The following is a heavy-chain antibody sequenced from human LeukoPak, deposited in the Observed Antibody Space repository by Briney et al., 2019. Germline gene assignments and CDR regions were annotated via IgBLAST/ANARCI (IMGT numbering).Heavy chain of an antibody. CDR1: GFTFSRYG. J-gene: IGHJ4*02. D-gene: IGHD6-6*01. Sequence: PGGSLRLSCVASGFTFSRYGMHWVRQAPGKGLEWVAVMRNDGSNKYYADSVKGRFIISRDNTKNTLYLQMNSLRAEDTAVYYCARDREYSSSFCDYWGQGTLVSVSS. CDR3: ARDREYSSSFCDY. V-gene: IGHV3-33*01. CDR2: MRNDGSNK.